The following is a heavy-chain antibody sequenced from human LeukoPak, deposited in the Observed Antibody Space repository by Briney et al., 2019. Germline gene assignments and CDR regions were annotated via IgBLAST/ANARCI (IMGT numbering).Heavy chain of an antibody. CDR1: GYSFASHW. D-gene: IGHD3-22*01. Sequence: GESLKISCKDSGYSFASHWIGWVRQMPGKGLEWMGIIYPGDSDTRYSPSFQGQVTISADKSISTAYLQWSSLKASDTAMYFCASLSFDSSDPFDYWGQGTLVTASS. J-gene: IGHJ4*02. CDR3: ASLSFDSSDPFDY. V-gene: IGHV5-51*01. CDR2: IYPGDSDT.